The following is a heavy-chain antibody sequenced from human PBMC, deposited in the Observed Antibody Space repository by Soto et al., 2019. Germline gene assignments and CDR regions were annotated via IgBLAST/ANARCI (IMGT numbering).Heavy chain of an antibody. CDR3: ARDRNSGSYFDY. D-gene: IGHD1-26*01. Sequence: SVKVSCKASGGTFSSYAISWVRQAPGQGLEWMGGITPIFGTANYAQKFQGRVTITADESTSTAYMGLSSLRSEDTAVYYCARDRNSGSYFDYWGQGTLVTVSS. J-gene: IGHJ4*02. CDR2: ITPIFGTA. V-gene: IGHV1-69*13. CDR1: GGTFSSYA.